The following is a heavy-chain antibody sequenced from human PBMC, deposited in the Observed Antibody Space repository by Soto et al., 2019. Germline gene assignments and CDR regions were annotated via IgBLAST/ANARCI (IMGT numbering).Heavy chain of an antibody. J-gene: IGHJ6*02. CDR1: GFTVSSNY. Sequence: GGSLRLSCAASGFTVSSNYMSWVRQAPGKGLEWVSAISGSGGSTYYADSVKGRFTISRDNSKNTLYLQMNSLRAEDTAVYYCANPPWIVAAATSSTMAVWGQGTTVSLSS. CDR2: ISGSGGST. CDR3: ANPPWIVAAATSSTMAV. D-gene: IGHD2-21*01. V-gene: IGHV3-23*01.